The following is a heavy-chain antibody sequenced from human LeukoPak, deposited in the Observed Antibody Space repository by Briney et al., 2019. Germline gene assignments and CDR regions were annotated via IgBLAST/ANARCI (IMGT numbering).Heavy chain of an antibody. V-gene: IGHV4-4*02. CDR2: VYHSGST. CDR3: ARVSGSGLYFKSFDP. CDR1: GDDISSSNW. J-gene: IGHJ5*01. Sequence: SGTLSLTCSVSGDDISSSNWWTWVRPPPQKGLEWIGEVYHSGSTNYNPSLKNRIYMSVDKSQNRFSLRLTSVTAADTAVYFCARVSGSGLYFKSFDPWGQGTLVIVSS. D-gene: IGHD3-10*01.